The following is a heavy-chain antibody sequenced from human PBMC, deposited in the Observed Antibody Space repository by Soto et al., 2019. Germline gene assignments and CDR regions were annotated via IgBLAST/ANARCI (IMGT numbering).Heavy chain of an antibody. D-gene: IGHD6-19*01. Sequence: QVQLVESGGGVVQPGTSLRLSCAASGFTFSGYGMHWVRQAPGKGLEWVALISCAGDNKYYADSVKGRFTISRDNSKNTVYLQMHSLRPEDSAVYYCAEESPGVDSGLESWGQGTLVSVSS. V-gene: IGHV3-30*18. CDR3: AEESPGVDSGLES. CDR2: ISCAGDNK. CDR1: GFTFSGYG. J-gene: IGHJ4*02.